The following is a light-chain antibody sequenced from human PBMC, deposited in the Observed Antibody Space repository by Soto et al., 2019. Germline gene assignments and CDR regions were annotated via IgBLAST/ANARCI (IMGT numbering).Light chain of an antibody. V-gene: IGLV1-40*01. J-gene: IGLJ2*01. CDR1: SSNIGAGYD. Sequence: QLVLTQPPSVSGAAWQRVTISCTGSSSNIGAGYDVHWYQQLPGRAPKRLIYGNTNRPSGVPDRFSGSKSGTTASLAITGLQAEDEADYYCLSFDSSLSVVFGGGTKLTVL. CDR2: GNT. CDR3: LSFDSSLSVV.